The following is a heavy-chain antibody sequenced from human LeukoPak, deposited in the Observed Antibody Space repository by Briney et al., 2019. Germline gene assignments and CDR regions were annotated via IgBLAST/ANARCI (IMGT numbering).Heavy chain of an antibody. J-gene: IGHJ4*02. Sequence: GESLKISCKASGYTFTDTWIGWVRQMPEKGLEWVAVMDAANSADNRYSPSLQGQVTMSVDKSVGTAYLQWDSLKASDTAIYYCARRASVTGAPFDYWGQGTPVTVSS. CDR3: ARRASVTGAPFDY. D-gene: IGHD6-6*01. CDR2: MDAANSADN. CDR1: GYTFTDTW. V-gene: IGHV5-51*01.